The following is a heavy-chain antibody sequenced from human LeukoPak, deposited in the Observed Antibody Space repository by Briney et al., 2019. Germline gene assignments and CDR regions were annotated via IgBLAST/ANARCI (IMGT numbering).Heavy chain of an antibody. CDR2: ISYDGSNK. D-gene: IGHD3-10*01. CDR3: ARGRFGELSVATFDI. J-gene: IGHJ3*02. CDR1: GFTFSYYG. V-gene: IGHV3-30*03. Sequence: GGSLRLSCAASGFTFSYYGMHWVRQAPGKGLEWVAVISYDGSNKYYADSVKGRFTISRDNSKNTLYLQMNSLRAEDTAVYYCARGRFGELSVATFDIWGQGTMVTVSS.